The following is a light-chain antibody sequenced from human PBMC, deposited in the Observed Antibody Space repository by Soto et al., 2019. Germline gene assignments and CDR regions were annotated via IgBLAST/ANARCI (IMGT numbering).Light chain of an antibody. Sequence: DLQMTQSPSTLSAFVGDRVTITCRASQSISSWLAWYQQKPGKAPKLLIYDASSLESGVPSTFSGSGSGTEFSLTISSLQPDDFATYYCQQYSSVSPFTFGQGTKLEIK. J-gene: IGKJ2*01. CDR2: DAS. CDR1: QSISSW. CDR3: QQYSSVSPFT. V-gene: IGKV1-5*01.